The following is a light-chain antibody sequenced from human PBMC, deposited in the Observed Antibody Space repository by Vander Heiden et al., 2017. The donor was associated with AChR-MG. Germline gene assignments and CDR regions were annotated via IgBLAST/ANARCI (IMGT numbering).Light chain of an antibody. CDR3: QQSYSTPPT. CDR2: AAS. V-gene: IGKV1-39*01. Sequence: DIQMTQSPSSLSASVGDGVTITCRASQGISSYLNWYQQKPGKAPKLLIYAASSLQSGVPSRFSGSGSGTDFTLTISSLQPEDYSTYYCQQSYSTPPTFGQGTKLEIK. CDR1: QGISSY. J-gene: IGKJ2*01.